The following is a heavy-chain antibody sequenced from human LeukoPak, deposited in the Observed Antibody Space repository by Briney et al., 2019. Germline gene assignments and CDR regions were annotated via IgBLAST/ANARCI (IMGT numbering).Heavy chain of an antibody. Sequence: ASVKVSCKASGYTFTSYCISWVRQAPGQGLEWMGWISAYNGNTNYAQKLQGRVTMTTDTSTSTAYMELRSMRSDDPAVYSCERDRYYYDSSGYYDTNWLHPWGQGTLVTVSS. V-gene: IGHV1-18*01. CDR3: ERDRYYYDSSGYYDTNWLHP. J-gene: IGHJ5*02. D-gene: IGHD3-22*01. CDR1: GYTFTSYC. CDR2: ISAYNGNT.